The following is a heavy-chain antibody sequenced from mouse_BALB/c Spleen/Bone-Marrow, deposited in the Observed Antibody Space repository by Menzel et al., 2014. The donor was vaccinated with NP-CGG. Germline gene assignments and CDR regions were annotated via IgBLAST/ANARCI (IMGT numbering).Heavy chain of an antibody. D-gene: IGHD4-1*02. CDR2: IWTGGST. CDR1: GFSLXSYG. Sequence: QVQLQQSGPGLVAPSQSLSITCTVSGFSLXSYGVHWVRQPPGKGLEWLGVIWTGGSTYYNSALMSRLSINKDNSKSQVFLKMNSLQTDGTAMYYCVRDQLGPWFPYWGQGTLVTVSA. J-gene: IGHJ3*01. CDR3: VRDQLGPWFPY. V-gene: IGHV2-9*02.